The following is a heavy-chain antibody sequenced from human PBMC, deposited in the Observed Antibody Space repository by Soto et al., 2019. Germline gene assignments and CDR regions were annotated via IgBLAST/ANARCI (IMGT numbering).Heavy chain of an antibody. J-gene: IGHJ4*02. CDR2: VYYSGST. V-gene: IGHV4-59*02. CDR3: ASHTRGWYRIFDS. Sequence: PSETLSLTCTVSGGSVGSAYWSWIRQPPGNGLEWIGNVYYSGSTNYNPSLKSRVTMSVDTSKNQFSLKLSSVTAADTAVYYCASHTRGWYRIFDSWGQGTLVTVSS. CDR1: GGSVGSAY. D-gene: IGHD6-19*01.